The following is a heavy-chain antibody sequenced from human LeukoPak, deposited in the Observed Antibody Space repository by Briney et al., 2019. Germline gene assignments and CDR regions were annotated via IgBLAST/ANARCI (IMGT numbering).Heavy chain of an antibody. CDR1: GFTFSNCA. Sequence: GGTLRLSCAASGFTFSNCAMSWVRQAAGKGLQWVSAISGGGAGIYYADSVKGRFTISRDNSKNTLYLQMNSLRAEDTAVYFCARDGFDYYDSSGFPYFDYWGQGTLVTVSS. D-gene: IGHD3-22*01. CDR3: ARDGFDYYDSSGFPYFDY. V-gene: IGHV3-23*01. CDR2: ISGGGAGI. J-gene: IGHJ4*02.